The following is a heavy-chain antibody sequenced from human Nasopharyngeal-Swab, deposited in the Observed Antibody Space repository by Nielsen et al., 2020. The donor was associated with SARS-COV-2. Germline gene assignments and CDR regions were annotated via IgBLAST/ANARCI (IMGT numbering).Heavy chain of an antibody. CDR3: ARDRSTIWFGELPLDAFDI. CDR2: ISSSSYI. D-gene: IGHD3-10*01. Sequence: WICQPPGKGLEWVSSISSSSYIYYADSVKGRFTISRDNAKNSLYLQMNSLRAEDTAVYYCARDRSTIWFGELPLDAFDIWGQGTMVTVSS. J-gene: IGHJ3*02. V-gene: IGHV3-69-1*01.